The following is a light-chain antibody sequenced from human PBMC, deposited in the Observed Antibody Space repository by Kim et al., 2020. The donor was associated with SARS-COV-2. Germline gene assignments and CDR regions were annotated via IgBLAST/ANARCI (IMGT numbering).Light chain of an antibody. CDR1: QSINNNY. Sequence: PGERATLSCRARQSINNNYLAWYQHKPGQAPRLLIYGASSRATGIPDRFTGSGSGTDFTLTISRLEPEDSAAYYCQQYTNAPRTFGQGTKVDIK. J-gene: IGKJ1*01. CDR2: GAS. CDR3: QQYTNAPRT. V-gene: IGKV3-20*01.